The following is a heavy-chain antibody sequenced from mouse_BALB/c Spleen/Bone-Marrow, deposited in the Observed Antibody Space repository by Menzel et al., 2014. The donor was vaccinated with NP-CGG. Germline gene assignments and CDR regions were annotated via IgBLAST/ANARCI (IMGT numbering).Heavy chain of an antibody. CDR3: IRSAGTGFAY. CDR1: GYTFTSYY. V-gene: IGHV1-53*01. J-gene: IGHJ3*01. Sequence: QVQLQQSGTGLVKPGASVKLSCKASGYTFTSYYMFWVKQRPGQGLEWIGEINPSNGGTVFNEKFKSKVTLTVDKSSSTAYIQLSGLTSEDSAVYYCIRSAGTGFAYWGQGTLVTVS. CDR2: INPSNGGT. D-gene: IGHD3-3*01.